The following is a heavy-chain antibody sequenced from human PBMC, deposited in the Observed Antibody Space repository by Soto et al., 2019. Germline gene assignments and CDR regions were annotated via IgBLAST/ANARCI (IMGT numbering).Heavy chain of an antibody. CDR1: GFTFSSYA. CDR2: ISGSCSPT. Sequence: EVQLLESGGGLGQPGGSLRLSCAASGFTFSSYAMTWVRQAPGRGLEWVSAISGSCSPTYYADSVKGRFTISRDNSKNTLYLQMNSLRADDTAVYYGARDMSGGTYNYYYGMDVWGQGTTVTVSS. D-gene: IGHD1-26*01. V-gene: IGHV3-23*01. CDR3: ARDMSGGTYNYYYGMDV. J-gene: IGHJ6*02.